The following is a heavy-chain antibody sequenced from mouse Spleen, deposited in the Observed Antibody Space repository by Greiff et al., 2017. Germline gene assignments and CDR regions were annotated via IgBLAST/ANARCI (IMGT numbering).Heavy chain of an antibody. Sequence: EVQVVESGGGLVKPGGSLKLSCAASGFTFSSYAMSWVRQTPEKRLEWVAAINSNGGSTYYPDTVKDRFTISRDNAKNTLYLQMSSLRSEDTALYYCARLGYYFDYWGQGTTLTVSS. CDR3: ARLGYYFDY. V-gene: IGHV5-6-2*01. CDR2: INSNGGST. CDR1: GFTFSSYA. J-gene: IGHJ2*01. D-gene: IGHD3-1*01.